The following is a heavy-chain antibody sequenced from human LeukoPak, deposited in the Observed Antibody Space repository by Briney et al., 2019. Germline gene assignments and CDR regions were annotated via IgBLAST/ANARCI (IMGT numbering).Heavy chain of an antibody. D-gene: IGHD1-14*01. Sequence: PGGSLRLSCVASGFAFGSNYMSWVHQAPGKGLEWVSLIYSGGAIRYADSVKGRFTISRDSSKNTLFLQMNDLTVEDTARYYCARRPGNWGQGILVTVSS. J-gene: IGHJ4*02. V-gene: IGHV3-53*01. CDR2: IYSGGAI. CDR1: GFAFGSNY. CDR3: ARRPGN.